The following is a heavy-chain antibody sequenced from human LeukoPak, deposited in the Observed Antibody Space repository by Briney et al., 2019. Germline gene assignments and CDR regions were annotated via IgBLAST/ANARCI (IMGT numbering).Heavy chain of an antibody. CDR3: AKDFDY. J-gene: IGHJ4*02. CDR1: GFTFSSYG. Sequence: GGSLRLSCAASGFTFSSYGMHWVRQAPGKGLEWVAVISYDGSNKYYADSVKGRFTISRDNSKNTLYLQMNSPRAEDTAVCYCAKDFDYWGQGTLVTVSS. CDR2: ISYDGSNK. V-gene: IGHV3-30*18.